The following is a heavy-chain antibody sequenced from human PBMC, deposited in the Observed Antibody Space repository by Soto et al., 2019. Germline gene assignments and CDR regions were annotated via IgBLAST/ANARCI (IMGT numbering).Heavy chain of an antibody. J-gene: IGHJ6*02. CDR1: GGSISSGGYY. D-gene: IGHD6-13*01. CDR2: IYYSGST. Sequence: SETLSLTCTVSGGSISSGGYYWSWIRQHPGKGLEWIGYIYYSGSTCYNPSLKSRVTISVDASKNQFSLKLSSVTAADTAVYYCARDRMAAARYYGMDVWGQGTTVTVSS. CDR3: ARDRMAAARYYGMDV. V-gene: IGHV4-31*03.